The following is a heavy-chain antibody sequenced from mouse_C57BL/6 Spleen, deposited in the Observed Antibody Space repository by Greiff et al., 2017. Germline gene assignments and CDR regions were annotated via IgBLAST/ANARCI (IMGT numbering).Heavy chain of an antibody. CDR3: AREDYGNYLPMDY. J-gene: IGHJ4*01. V-gene: IGHV1-69*01. Sequence: QVQLQQPGAELVMPGASVKLSCKASGYTFTSYWMHWVKQRPGQGLEWIGEIDPSDSYTNYNQKFKGKSTLTVDKSSSTAYMQLSSLTSEDSAVYYCAREDYGNYLPMDYWGQGTSVTVSS. CDR2: IDPSDSYT. D-gene: IGHD2-1*01. CDR1: GYTFTSYW.